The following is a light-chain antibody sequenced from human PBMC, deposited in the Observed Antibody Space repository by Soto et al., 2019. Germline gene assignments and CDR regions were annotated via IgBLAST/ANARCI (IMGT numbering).Light chain of an antibody. J-gene: IGKJ4*01. CDR2: WAS. Sequence: DIVMTQSPDSLAVSLGERATINCKSSQSVLYSSNNKNYLGWYQQKIGQPPKLLFYWASTRESGVPDRFSVSGSGTEFTLTISSLQAEDVAVYYCQQYYSKPLTFGGGTKVEIK. CDR3: QQYYSKPLT. CDR1: QSVLYSSNNKNY. V-gene: IGKV4-1*01.